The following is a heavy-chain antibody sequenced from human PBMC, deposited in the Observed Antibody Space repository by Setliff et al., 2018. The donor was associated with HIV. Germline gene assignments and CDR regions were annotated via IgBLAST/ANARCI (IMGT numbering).Heavy chain of an antibody. Sequence: LSLTCTVSGGSISSSSYYWGWVRQPPGKGLEWIGSMYYSGSTYYTPSLKSRITISLDTSKNQFSLRMRSVTAADTAVYYCARVFVDTAILRVLEYYFDSWGRGTLVTVSS. D-gene: IGHD5-18*01. CDR2: MYYSGST. J-gene: IGHJ4*02. CDR1: GGSISSSSYY. V-gene: IGHV4-39*07. CDR3: ARVFVDTAILRVLEYYFDS.